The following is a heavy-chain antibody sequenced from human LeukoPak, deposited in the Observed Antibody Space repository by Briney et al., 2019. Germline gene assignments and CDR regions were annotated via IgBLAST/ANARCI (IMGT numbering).Heavy chain of an antibody. J-gene: IGHJ4*02. V-gene: IGHV4-59*01. CDR1: GGSIRSYY. D-gene: IGHD6-19*01. CDR3: ASRSGWYYDY. Sequence: SETLSLTCTVSGGSIRSYYWSWIRQPPGKGLEWIAYIYYSGSTNYNPSLKSRVTISVDTSKNQFSLTLSSVTAADTAVYYCASRSGWYYDYWGQGTLVTVSS. CDR2: IYYSGST.